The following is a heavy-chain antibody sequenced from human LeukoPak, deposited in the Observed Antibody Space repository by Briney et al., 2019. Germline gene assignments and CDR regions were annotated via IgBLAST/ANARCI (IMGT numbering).Heavy chain of an antibody. V-gene: IGHV3-21*01. Sequence: GGSLRLSCAASGFTFSSYSMNWVRQAPGKGLEWVSSISSSSSYIYYADSVKGRFTISRDNAKNSLYRQMNSLRAEDTAVYYCARESYPVAGYYYYGMDVWGQGTTVTVSS. CDR2: ISSSSSYI. D-gene: IGHD6-19*01. J-gene: IGHJ6*02. CDR3: ARESYPVAGYYYYGMDV. CDR1: GFTFSSYS.